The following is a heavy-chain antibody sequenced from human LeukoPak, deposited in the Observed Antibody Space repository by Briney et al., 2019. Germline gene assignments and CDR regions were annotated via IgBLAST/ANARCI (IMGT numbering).Heavy chain of an antibody. CDR3: ARGPNSSSWFAYWFDP. Sequence: ASVKVSCKASGYTFTGYYMHWVRQAPGQGLEWMGWINPNSGGTNYAQKFQGRVTMTRNTSISTAYMELSSLRSEDTAVYYCARGPNSSSWFAYWFDPWDQGTLVTVSS. CDR2: INPNSGGT. CDR1: GYTFTGYY. J-gene: IGHJ5*02. V-gene: IGHV1-2*02. D-gene: IGHD6-13*01.